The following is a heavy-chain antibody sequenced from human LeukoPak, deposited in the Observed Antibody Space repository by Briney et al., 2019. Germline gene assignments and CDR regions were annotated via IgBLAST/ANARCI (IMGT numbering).Heavy chain of an antibody. CDR2: INPNSGGT. J-gene: IGHJ5*02. V-gene: IGHV1-2*02. Sequence: ASVKVSCKASGYTFTGYYMHWVRQAPGQGLEWMGWINPNSGGTNYAQKFQGRVTMTRDTSISTAYMELSRLRSDDTAVYYCAREGGYSYGDNWFDPWGQGTLVTVSS. D-gene: IGHD5-18*01. CDR1: GYTFTGYY. CDR3: AREGGYSYGDNWFDP.